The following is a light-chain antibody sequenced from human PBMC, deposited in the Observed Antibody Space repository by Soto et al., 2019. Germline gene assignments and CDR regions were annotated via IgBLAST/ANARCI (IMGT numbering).Light chain of an antibody. CDR3: QSYDSSLSAL. Sequence: QSVLTQPPSVSGAPGQRVTISGTGGSSNIGAGYDVHWYQQLPGTAPKLLIYGNSNRPSGVPDRFSGSKSGTSASLAITGLQAEDEADYYCQSYDSSLSALFGGGTKLTVL. V-gene: IGLV1-40*01. CDR2: GNS. J-gene: IGLJ3*02. CDR1: SSNIGAGYD.